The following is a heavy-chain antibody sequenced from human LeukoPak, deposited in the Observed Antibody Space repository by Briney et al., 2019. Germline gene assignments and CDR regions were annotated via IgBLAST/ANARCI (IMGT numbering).Heavy chain of an antibody. CDR3: AQNIE. D-gene: IGHD1/OR15-1a*01. CDR1: GFTFSSYA. Sequence: QPGRSLRLSCAASGFTFSSYAMHWVRQAPGKGLEWVAVISYDGSNKYYADSVKGRFTISRDNFKNTLYLQMNSLRAEDTAVYYCAQNIEWGQGTLVTVSS. V-gene: IGHV3-30-3*01. J-gene: IGHJ4*02. CDR2: ISYDGSNK.